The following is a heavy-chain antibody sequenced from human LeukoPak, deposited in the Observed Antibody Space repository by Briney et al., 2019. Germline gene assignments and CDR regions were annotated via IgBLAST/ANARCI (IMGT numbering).Heavy chain of an antibody. CDR3: ARDRWHYGSGSGFFDY. CDR2: IRSSTSNI. Sequence: QPGGSLRLSCTASGFSFSDYSMNWVRQAPGKGLEWVSYIRSSTSNIFYAGSVKGRFTVSRDNAKNSLYLHMNSLRAEDTAVYYCARDRWHYGSGSGFFDYWGQGTLVTVSS. J-gene: IGHJ4*02. V-gene: IGHV3-48*01. CDR1: GFSFSDYS. D-gene: IGHD3-3*02.